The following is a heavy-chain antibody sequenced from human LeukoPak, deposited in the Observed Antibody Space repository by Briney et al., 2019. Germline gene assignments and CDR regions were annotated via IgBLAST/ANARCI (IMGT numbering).Heavy chain of an antibody. Sequence: SETLSLTCTVSGGSISSGSYYWSWIRQPAGKGLEWIGRIYTSGSTNYNPSLKSRVTISVDTSKDQFSLKLSSVTAADTAVYYCARDLCYGSGSQFDYWGQGTLVTVSS. CDR2: IYTSGST. CDR3: ARDLCYGSGSQFDY. CDR1: GGSISSGSYY. D-gene: IGHD3-10*01. J-gene: IGHJ4*02. V-gene: IGHV4-61*02.